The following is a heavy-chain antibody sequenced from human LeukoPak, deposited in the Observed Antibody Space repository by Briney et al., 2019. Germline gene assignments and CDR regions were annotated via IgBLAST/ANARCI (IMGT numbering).Heavy chain of an antibody. CDR3: ARGDGPGSYLIDY. D-gene: IGHD3-10*01. CDR2: ISNDESNK. Sequence: PGRSLRLSCAASGFSFSNYAFHWVRQAPGRGLEWVALISNDESNKQYADSVKGRFTISRDNYKNTVYLQMNSLRHEDTAVFYCARGDGPGSYLIDYWGQGTLVTISS. CDR1: GFSFSNYA. V-gene: IGHV3-30*04. J-gene: IGHJ4*02.